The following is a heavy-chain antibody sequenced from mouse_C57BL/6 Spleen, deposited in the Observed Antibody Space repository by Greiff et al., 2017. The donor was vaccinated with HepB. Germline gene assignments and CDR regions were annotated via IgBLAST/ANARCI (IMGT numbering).Heavy chain of an antibody. CDR2: IDPSDSYT. Sequence: QVQLQQPGAELVMPGASVKLSCKASGYTFTSYWMHWVKQRPGQGLEWIGEIDPSDSYTNYNQKFKGKSTLTVDKSSSTAYMQLSSLTSEDSAVYYCARGSSYPFAYWGQGTTLTVSS. V-gene: IGHV1-69*01. CDR3: ARGSSYPFAY. CDR1: GYTFTSYW. D-gene: IGHD1-1*01. J-gene: IGHJ2*01.